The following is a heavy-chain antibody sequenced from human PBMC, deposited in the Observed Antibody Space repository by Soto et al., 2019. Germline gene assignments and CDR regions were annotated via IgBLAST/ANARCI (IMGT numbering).Heavy chain of an antibody. D-gene: IGHD1-26*01. V-gene: IGHV3-7*03. CDR2: IKQDGSEK. Sequence: HPGGSLRLSCAASGFTVSSDWMSWVRQAPGKGLEWVANIKQDGSEKYYVDSVKGRFTISRDNAKNSLYLQMNSLRAEDTAVYYCARGIVGAWDDAFDIWGQGTMVTVSS. CDR3: ARGIVGAWDDAFDI. J-gene: IGHJ3*02. CDR1: GFTVSSDW.